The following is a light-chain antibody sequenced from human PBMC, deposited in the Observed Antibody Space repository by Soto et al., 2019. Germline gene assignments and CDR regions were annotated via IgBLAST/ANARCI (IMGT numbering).Light chain of an antibody. Sequence: IQVTQSPSSLSASVGDRVTITCRASQSINTYLSWYQQKPGRAPKHLINAASSLQTGVPLRFSGSGSGTDFTLTISSLQPEDFATYYCQQTYGAPRTFGQGTKVDIK. CDR2: AAS. J-gene: IGKJ1*01. CDR1: QSINTY. V-gene: IGKV1-39*01. CDR3: QQTYGAPRT.